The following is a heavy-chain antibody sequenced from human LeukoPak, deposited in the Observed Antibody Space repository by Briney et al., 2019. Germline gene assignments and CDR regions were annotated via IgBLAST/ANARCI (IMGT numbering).Heavy chain of an antibody. CDR3: GGGVIPIPDY. V-gene: IGHV3-74*01. J-gene: IGHJ4*02. D-gene: IGHD3-16*02. CDR2: VNSDGKTT. Sequence: PGGSLRLSCAASGFSFSSYWMHWVRQTPGKGLVWVSRVNSDGKTTTYADTVKGRFTISRDNAKNTMYLQMNSLTAEDTAVYYCGGGVIPIPDYWGQGTLVTVSS. CDR1: GFSFSSYW.